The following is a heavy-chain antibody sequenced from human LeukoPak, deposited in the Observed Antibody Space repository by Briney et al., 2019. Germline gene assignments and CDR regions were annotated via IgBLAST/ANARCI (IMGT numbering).Heavy chain of an antibody. Sequence: PSETLSLTCTVSGGSISSYYWSWIRQPPGKGPEWIGYIYYSGSTYYNPSLKSRVTISVDTSKNQFSLKLSSVTAADTAVYYCARGYSSGWLDYWGQGTLVTVSS. CDR3: ARGYSSGWLDY. CDR2: IYYSGST. D-gene: IGHD6-19*01. J-gene: IGHJ4*02. V-gene: IGHV4-59*12. CDR1: GGSISSYY.